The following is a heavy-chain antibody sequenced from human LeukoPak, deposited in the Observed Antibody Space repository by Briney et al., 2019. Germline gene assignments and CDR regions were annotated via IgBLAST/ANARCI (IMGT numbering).Heavy chain of an antibody. CDR2: IYYSGST. CDR3: ARDQRDGYNDY. CDR1: GGSISSFY. V-gene: IGHV4-59*01. D-gene: IGHD5-24*01. Sequence: SETLSLTCTVSGGSISSFYWSWIRQPPGKGLEWIGYIYYSGSTNYNPSLKSRVTISVDTSKNQFSLKLSSVTAADTAVYYCARDQRDGYNDYWGQGTLVTVSS. J-gene: IGHJ4*02.